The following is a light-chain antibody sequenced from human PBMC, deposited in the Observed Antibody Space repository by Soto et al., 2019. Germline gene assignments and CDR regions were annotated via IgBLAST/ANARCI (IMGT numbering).Light chain of an antibody. CDR1: QHIRSNY. V-gene: IGKV3-20*01. J-gene: IGKJ1*01. CDR3: QQYASSPAT. Sequence: TKCPSTLPLSPGARATPSCSASQHIRSNYLAWYQHKPGQAPRLLIYGASSRATGIPDRFSGSGSGTDFTLTISRLEPEDFAVYYCQQYASSPATFGQGTKVDIK. CDR2: GAS.